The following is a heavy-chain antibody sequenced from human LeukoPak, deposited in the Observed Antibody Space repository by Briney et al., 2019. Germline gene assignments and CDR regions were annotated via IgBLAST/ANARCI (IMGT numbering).Heavy chain of an antibody. CDR2: IYSGGST. CDR1: GFTVSSNY. Sequence: GGSLRLSCAASGFTVSSNYMSWVRQAPGKGLEWVSVIYSGGSTYHADSVKGRFTISRDNSKNTLYLQMNSLRAEDTAVYYCAKDDDSSGYYPFDYWGQGTLVTVSS. D-gene: IGHD3-22*01. J-gene: IGHJ4*02. CDR3: AKDDDSSGYYPFDY. V-gene: IGHV3-53*01.